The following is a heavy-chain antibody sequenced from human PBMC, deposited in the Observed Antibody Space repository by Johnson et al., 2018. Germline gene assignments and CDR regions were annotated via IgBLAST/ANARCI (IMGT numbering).Heavy chain of an antibody. J-gene: IGHJ3*02. Sequence: VQLVQSGGGLVQPGGSLTLSCAASGLTFSNKWIHWVRQVPGKGLLWVSHISTDGSGTNYADSVKGRFTVSRDSVRNTVYLQMSTLRVDDTAVYYCVTTTGNAFNTWGQGTVVTVSS. CDR2: ISTDGSGT. V-gene: IGHV3-74*02. CDR3: VTTTGNAFNT. CDR1: GLTFSNKW. D-gene: IGHD1-14*01.